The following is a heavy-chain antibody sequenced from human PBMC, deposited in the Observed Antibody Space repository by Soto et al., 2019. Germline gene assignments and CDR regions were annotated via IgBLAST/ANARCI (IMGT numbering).Heavy chain of an antibody. CDR3: ARELDNWKVDNWFDP. J-gene: IGHJ5*02. CDR2: IRSSGDSV. D-gene: IGHD1-1*01. CDR1: GFTFSSFD. Sequence: EVQLVESGGGLVQPGGSLRLSCAASGFTFSSFDMNWVRQAPGKGLEWVSYIRSSGDSVYYADSVKGRFTISRDNAKKLLFLQMNSLRDEDTAVYYCARELDNWKVDNWFDPWGRGTLVTVSA. V-gene: IGHV3-48*02.